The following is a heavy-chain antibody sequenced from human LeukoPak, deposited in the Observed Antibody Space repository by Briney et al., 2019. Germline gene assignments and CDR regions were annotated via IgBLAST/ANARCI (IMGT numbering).Heavy chain of an antibody. D-gene: IGHD6-13*01. CDR3: ARVYYSNSYDYWYFDL. CDR1: GGSISSFY. CDR2: IYTSGST. Sequence: KASETLSLTCTVAGGSISSFYWSWIRPPAGKGLEWIGRIYTSGSTNYNPSLKSRVTMSVDTSKNQFSLKLSSVTAAGTAVYYCARVYYSNSYDYWYFDLWGRGTLVTVSS. V-gene: IGHV4-4*07. J-gene: IGHJ2*01.